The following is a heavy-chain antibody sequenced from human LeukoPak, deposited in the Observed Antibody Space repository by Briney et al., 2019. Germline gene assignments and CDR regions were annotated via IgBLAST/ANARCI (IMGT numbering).Heavy chain of an antibody. CDR2: ISSSSSYI. CDR3: AGYHYYDSSGYHDAFDI. Sequence: GGSLRLSCAAPGFTFSSYSMNWVRQAPGKGLEWVSSISSSSSYIYYADSVKGRFTISRDNAKNSLYLQMNSLRAEDTAVYYCAGYHYYDSSGYHDAFDIWGQGTMVTVSS. V-gene: IGHV3-21*01. J-gene: IGHJ3*02. CDR1: GFTFSSYS. D-gene: IGHD3-22*01.